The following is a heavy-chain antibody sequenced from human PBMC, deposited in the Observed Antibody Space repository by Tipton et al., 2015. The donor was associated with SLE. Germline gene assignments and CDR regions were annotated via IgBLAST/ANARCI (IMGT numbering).Heavy chain of an antibody. D-gene: IGHD1-26*01. CDR3: ARGPRVGDYYYYYYMDV. CDR2: INHSGGT. V-gene: IGHV4-34*01. CDR1: GGSFGDDY. J-gene: IGHJ6*03. Sequence: TLSLTCAVYGGSFGDDYWSWIRQPPGKGLEWIGEINHSGGTNDNPSLKSRVTISVDTSKNQFSLKLSSVTAADTAVYYCARGPRVGDYYYYYYMDVWGKGTTVTVSS.